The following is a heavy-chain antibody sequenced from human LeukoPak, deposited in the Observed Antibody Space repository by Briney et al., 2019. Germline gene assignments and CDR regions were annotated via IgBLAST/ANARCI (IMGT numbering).Heavy chain of an antibody. CDR3: IHRYGDLDGEMDV. Sequence: PGGSLRLFCAASGFTFSNAWMSWVRQAPGKGLEWVGRIKRKTDGGTTDYAAPVKGRFTISRDDSKNTLYLQMNSLKTEDTAVYYCIHRYGDLDGEMDVWGKGTTVTISS. V-gene: IGHV3-15*01. CDR1: GFTFSNAW. D-gene: IGHD4-17*01. CDR2: IKRKTDGGTT. J-gene: IGHJ6*04.